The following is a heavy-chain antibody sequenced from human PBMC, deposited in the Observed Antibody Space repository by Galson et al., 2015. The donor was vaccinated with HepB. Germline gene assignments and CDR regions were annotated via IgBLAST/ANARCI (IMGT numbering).Heavy chain of an antibody. V-gene: IGHV3-23*01. CDR3: AKAVDGVHPTAPFDY. CDR1: GFTLGDYA. CDR2: ISGSGGST. Sequence: SLRLSCAASGFTLGDYAMSWFRQAPGKGLEWVSAISGSGGSTYYADSVKGRFTISRDNSKNTLYLQMNSLRAEDTAVYYCAKAVDGVHPTAPFDYWGQGTLVTVSS. D-gene: IGHD4-17*01. J-gene: IGHJ4*02.